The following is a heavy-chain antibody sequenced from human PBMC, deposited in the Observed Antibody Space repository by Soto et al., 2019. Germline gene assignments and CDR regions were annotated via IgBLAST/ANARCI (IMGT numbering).Heavy chain of an antibody. CDR3: ASDAKPYYDFWSGYYAGWFDP. CDR1: GYTFTGYY. D-gene: IGHD3-3*01. CDR2: INPNSGGT. Sequence: ASVKVSCKASGYTFTGYYMHWVRQAPGQGLEWMGWINPNSGGTNYAQKFQGRVTMTRDTSISTAYMELSRLRSDDPAVYYCASDAKPYYDFWSGYYAGWFDPWGQGTLVTASS. J-gene: IGHJ5*02. V-gene: IGHV1-2*02.